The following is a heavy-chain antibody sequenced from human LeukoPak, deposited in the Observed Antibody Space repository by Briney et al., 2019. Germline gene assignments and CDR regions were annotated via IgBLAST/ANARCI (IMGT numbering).Heavy chain of an antibody. CDR2: ISDSGSPI. D-gene: IGHD4-11*01. CDR3: AVITSGY. Sequence: PGGSLRLSCAASGFTFSSYAMNWVRQAPGKGLEWVSFISDSGSPIYYADSVKGRFTISRDNAKNSLYLQMNSLRVEDTAVYYCAVITSGYWGQGTLVTVSS. J-gene: IGHJ4*02. CDR1: GFTFSSYA. V-gene: IGHV3-48*03.